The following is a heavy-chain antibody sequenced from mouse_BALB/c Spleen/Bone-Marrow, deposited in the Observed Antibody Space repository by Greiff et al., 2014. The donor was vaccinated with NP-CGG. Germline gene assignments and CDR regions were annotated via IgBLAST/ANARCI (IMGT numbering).Heavy chain of an antibody. CDR1: GFTFSSYG. CDR3: TRRGIYDERTAMDY. CDR2: INSGGTNT. D-gene: IGHD2-12*01. Sequence: EVKLVESGGDLVYPGGSLKLSCAASGFTFSSYGMSWVRQTPDTMLEWVATINSGGTNTYYPDSMKGRFTISRDNAKNTLYLQMSSLRSEDTAMYYCTRRGIYDERTAMDYWGRGTSVTVSS. J-gene: IGHJ4*01. V-gene: IGHV5-6*02.